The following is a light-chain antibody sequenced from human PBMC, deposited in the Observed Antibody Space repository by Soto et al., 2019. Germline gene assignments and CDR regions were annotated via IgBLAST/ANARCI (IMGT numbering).Light chain of an antibody. CDR1: QGISNY. V-gene: IGKV1-27*01. CDR2: AAS. Sequence: DIQMTQSPSSLSASVGDRVTITCRASQGISNYLAWYQQKPGKVPKLLIYAASTLQSGVPSRFSGSGSGTDFTLTISSLQPEDVATYHCQKYNSAPSFTFGPGTKVDIK. CDR3: QKYNSAPSFT. J-gene: IGKJ3*01.